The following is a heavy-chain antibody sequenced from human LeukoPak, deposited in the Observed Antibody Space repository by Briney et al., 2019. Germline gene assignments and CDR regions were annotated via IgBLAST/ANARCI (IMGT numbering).Heavy chain of an antibody. CDR3: ARSPDGFDY. CDR1: GFIFSSYW. CDR2: IKQDGSEI. Sequence: GGSLRLSCAASGFIFSSYWMSWVRQAPGKVLEWVANIKQDGSEIFYAGSVKGRFTISRDNAKNSLYLQMNSPRAEDTAVYYCARSPDGFDYWGRGTLVTVSS. J-gene: IGHJ4*02. D-gene: IGHD5-24*01. V-gene: IGHV3-7*03.